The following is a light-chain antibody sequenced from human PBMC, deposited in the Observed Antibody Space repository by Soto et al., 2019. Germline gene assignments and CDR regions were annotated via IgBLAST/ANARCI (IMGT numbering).Light chain of an antibody. V-gene: IGLV1-44*01. CDR1: SSNIGSNT. CDR2: SND. CDR3: AAWDDRLSAVV. Sequence: QSVLTQPPSASGTPGQRVTISCSGSSSNIGSNTVNWYQQLPGTAPKLLIYSNDQRPSGVPDRFSGSKSGTSASLAISGLQSEDEADYCCAAWDDRLSAVVFGGGTKLTVL. J-gene: IGLJ2*01.